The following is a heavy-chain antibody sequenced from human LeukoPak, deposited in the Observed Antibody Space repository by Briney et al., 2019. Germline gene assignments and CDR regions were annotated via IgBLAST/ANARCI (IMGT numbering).Heavy chain of an antibody. CDR2: FDPEDGET. J-gene: IGHJ5*02. V-gene: IGHV1-24*01. Sequence: GASVKVSCKVSGYTLTELSMHWVRQAPGKGLEWMGGFDPEDGETIYAQKFQGRVTMTEDTSTDTAYMELSSLRPEDTAVYYCATLTTSTWSIAARSGLGNWFDPWGQGTLVTVSS. CDR1: GYTLTELS. CDR3: ATLTTSTWSIAARSGLGNWFDP. D-gene: IGHD6-6*01.